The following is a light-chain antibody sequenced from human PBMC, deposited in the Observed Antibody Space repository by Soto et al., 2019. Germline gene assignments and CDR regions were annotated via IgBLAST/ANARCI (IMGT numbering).Light chain of an antibody. CDR2: GAF. V-gene: IGKV3-20*01. CDR1: QSVDSNY. J-gene: IGKJ1*01. CDR3: QQYGSSPRT. Sequence: EIVLTQSPGTLSLSPGERATLSCRASQSVDSNYLAWYQQKPGQAPRLLIYGAFRRVTGIPDRFSGSGSGTDFTLTISRLEPEDFAVYYCQQYGSSPRTFGHGTKVEFK.